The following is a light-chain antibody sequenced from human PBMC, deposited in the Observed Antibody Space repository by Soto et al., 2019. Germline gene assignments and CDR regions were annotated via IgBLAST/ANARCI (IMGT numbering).Light chain of an antibody. Sequence: QSVLTQPPSASGTPGQRVTISCSGSSSNIGSNYVYWYQQFPGTAPRLLMYRASQRPSGVPDRFSGSKSGTSASLAISGLRAEDEDDYYCAAWDDTLNGLVFGGGTKVTVL. CDR2: RAS. CDR3: AAWDDTLNGLV. V-gene: IGLV1-47*01. CDR1: SSNIGSNY. J-gene: IGLJ2*01.